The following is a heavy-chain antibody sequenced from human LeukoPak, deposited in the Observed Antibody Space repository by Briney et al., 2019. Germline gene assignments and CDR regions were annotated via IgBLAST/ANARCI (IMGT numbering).Heavy chain of an antibody. Sequence: GGSLRLSCAASGFTFSSYWIHWVRQAPGKGLLWVSRINSDGSSTSYADSVKGRFTISRDNAKNTLYLQMNSLRAEDTAVYYCARATGSYYSIGYWGQGTMVTVSS. CDR1: GFTFSSYW. CDR2: INSDGSST. D-gene: IGHD1-26*01. J-gene: IGHJ4*02. CDR3: ARATGSYYSIGY. V-gene: IGHV3-74*01.